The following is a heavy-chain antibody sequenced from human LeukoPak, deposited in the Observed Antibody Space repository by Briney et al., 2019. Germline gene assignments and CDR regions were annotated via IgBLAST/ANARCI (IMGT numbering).Heavy chain of an antibody. D-gene: IGHD4-11*01. CDR2: INPNSGGT. J-gene: IGHJ6*03. V-gene: IGHV1-2*02. CDR1: GYTFTGYY. Sequence: GASVKVSCKASGYTFTGYYMHWVRQAPGQGLEWMGWINPNSGGTNYAQKFQGRVTMTRDTSISTAYMELSRLRSDDTAVYYCARDLATVTTGLGYYYMDVWGKGTTVTVSS. CDR3: ARDLATVTTGLGYYYMDV.